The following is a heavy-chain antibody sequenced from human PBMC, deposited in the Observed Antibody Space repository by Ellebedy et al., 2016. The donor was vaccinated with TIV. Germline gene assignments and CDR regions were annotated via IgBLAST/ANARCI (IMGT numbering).Heavy chain of an antibody. Sequence: GESLKISCKGSGYSFTSYWIGWVRQMPGKGLEWMGIIYPGDSDTRYSPSFQGQVTISADKSISTAYLQWSSLKASDTAMYYCARPRVTVTIYDAFDIWGQGTMVTVSS. V-gene: IGHV5-51*01. J-gene: IGHJ3*02. CDR1: GYSFTSYW. CDR3: ARPRVTVTIYDAFDI. CDR2: IYPGDSDT. D-gene: IGHD4-17*01.